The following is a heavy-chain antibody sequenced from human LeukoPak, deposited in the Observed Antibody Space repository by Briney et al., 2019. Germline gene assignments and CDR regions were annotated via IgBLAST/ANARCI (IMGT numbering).Heavy chain of an antibody. CDR3: ARGLHCSGGSCYDTTFDY. CDR2: INTDGSRT. CDR1: GFTLSSYW. Sequence: PGGSLRLSCAASGFTLSSYWMHWVRQDPGMGLVWVSRINTDGSRTTYADSVKGRFTISRDNAKNTLYLQMNSLRAEDTGVYYCARGLHCSGGSCYDTTFDYWGQGTLVTVSS. V-gene: IGHV3-74*01. D-gene: IGHD2-15*01. J-gene: IGHJ4*02.